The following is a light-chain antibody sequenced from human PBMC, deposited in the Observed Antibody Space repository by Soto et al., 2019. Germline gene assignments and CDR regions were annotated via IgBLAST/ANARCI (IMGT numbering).Light chain of an antibody. Sequence: DKQITNSPSTLSGSVGDSVTITCRASQTISSWLAWYQQKPGKAPKLLIYKASTLKSGVPSRFSGSGSGTEFTLTLCSLQPDEFATYYCELCNCYYWTLGQGHNVDFK. CDR1: QTISSW. CDR3: ELCNCYYWT. J-gene: IGKJ1*01. CDR2: KAS. V-gene: IGKV1-5*03.